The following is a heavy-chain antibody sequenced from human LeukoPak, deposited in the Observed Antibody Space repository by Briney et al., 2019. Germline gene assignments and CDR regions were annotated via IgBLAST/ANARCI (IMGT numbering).Heavy chain of an antibody. CDR1: GFTFSSYW. D-gene: IGHD3-10*01. CDR2: IKQDGSEK. Sequence: GGSLRLSCAASGFTFSSYWMSWVRQAPGKGLEWVANIKQDGSEKYYVDSVKGRFTISRDNAKNSLYLQMNSLRAEDTAVYYCARDFYYYGSGKAFDIWGQGTMVTVSS. CDR3: ARDFYYYGSGKAFDI. J-gene: IGHJ3*02. V-gene: IGHV3-7*01.